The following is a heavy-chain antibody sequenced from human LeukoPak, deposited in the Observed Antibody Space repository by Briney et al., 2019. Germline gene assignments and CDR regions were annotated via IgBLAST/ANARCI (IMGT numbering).Heavy chain of an antibody. Sequence: SETLSLTCTVSGGSISSYYWSWIRQPPGKGLEWIGYIYYSGSTYYNPSLKSRVTISVDTSKNQFSLKLSSVTAADTAVYYCARASRRDYFDYWGQGTLVTVSS. CDR2: IYYSGST. J-gene: IGHJ4*02. D-gene: IGHD1-1*01. CDR3: ARASRRDYFDY. CDR1: GGSISSYY. V-gene: IGHV4-59*12.